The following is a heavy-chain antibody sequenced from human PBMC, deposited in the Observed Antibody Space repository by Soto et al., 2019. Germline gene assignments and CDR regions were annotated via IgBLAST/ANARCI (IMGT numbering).Heavy chain of an antibody. Sequence: EVQVVESGGGLVQPGGSLRLSCAASGFSVTNNYMNWVRQAPGKGLEWVSIIDIGGNTYYADSVKDRFTISRDNSWNTLYLHMGSLRAEDTAVYYCARGRGSTGYLGREHYFDYWGQGTLVTVSP. CDR2: IDIGGNT. J-gene: IGHJ4*02. CDR3: ARGRGSTGYLGREHYFDY. V-gene: IGHV3-66*01. CDR1: GFSVTNNY. D-gene: IGHD2-2*01.